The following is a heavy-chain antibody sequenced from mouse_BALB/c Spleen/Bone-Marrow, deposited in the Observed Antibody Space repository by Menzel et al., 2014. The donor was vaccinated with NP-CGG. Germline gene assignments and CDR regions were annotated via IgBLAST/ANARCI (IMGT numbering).Heavy chain of an antibody. V-gene: IGHV2-9*02. Sequence: QVQLQQSGPGLVAPSQSLSITCTVSGFSLTNYGVHWVRQPPGKGLEWLGVIWAGGSTNYYPALMSRLSITKDNSKNQVFLKMNSLQTADTAMYYCARDGYYVVMDYWGQGTSVTVSS. D-gene: IGHD2-3*01. CDR2: IWAGGST. J-gene: IGHJ4*01. CDR1: GFSLTNYG. CDR3: ARDGYYVVMDY.